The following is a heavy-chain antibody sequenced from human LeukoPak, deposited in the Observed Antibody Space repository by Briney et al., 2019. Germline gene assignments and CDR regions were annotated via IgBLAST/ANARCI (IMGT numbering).Heavy chain of an antibody. V-gene: IGHV4-34*01. D-gene: IGHD3-10*01. CDR1: GGSFSGYY. CDR2: INHSGST. J-gene: IGHJ6*02. CDR3: ARGLSGSESYYYGMDV. Sequence: SETLSLTCAVYGGSFSGYYWSWIRQPPGKGLEWIGEINHSGSTNYNPSLKSRVTISVDTSKNQFSLKLSSVTAADTAVYYCARGLSGSESYYYGMDVWGQGTTVTVSS.